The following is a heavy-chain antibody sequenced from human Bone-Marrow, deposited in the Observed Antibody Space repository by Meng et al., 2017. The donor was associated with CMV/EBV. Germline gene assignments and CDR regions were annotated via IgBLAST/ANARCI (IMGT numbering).Heavy chain of an antibody. CDR1: GNTFTSYD. Sequence: ASVKVSCKASGNTFTSYDINWVRQATGQGLEWMGRMNPKSGNTGHAQKFQGRVTMTRDTSTSTVYMELSSLRSEDTAVYYCARYDYGGNLNVDDWGQGTLVTVSS. D-gene: IGHD4-23*01. CDR2: MNPKSGNT. J-gene: IGHJ4*02. CDR3: ARYDYGGNLNVDD. V-gene: IGHV1-8*01.